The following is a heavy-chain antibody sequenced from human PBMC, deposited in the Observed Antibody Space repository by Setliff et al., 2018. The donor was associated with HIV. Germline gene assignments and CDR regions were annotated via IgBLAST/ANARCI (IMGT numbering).Heavy chain of an antibody. Sequence: PSETLSLTCAVYGGSFSGHYWSWIRQPPGKGLEWSGEINHSGTTNYNPSLKSRVSMSIDTSKNQFSLKLTSVTAADTAVYYCATVIGWNDATDCWGQGTLVTVSS. CDR1: GGSFSGHY. J-gene: IGHJ4*02. CDR2: INHSGTT. V-gene: IGHV4-34*01. CDR3: ATVIGWNDATDC. D-gene: IGHD1-1*01.